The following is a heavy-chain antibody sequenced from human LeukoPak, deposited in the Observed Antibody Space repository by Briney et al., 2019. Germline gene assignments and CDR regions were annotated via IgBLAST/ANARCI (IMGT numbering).Heavy chain of an antibody. V-gene: IGHV3-23*01. Sequence: GGSLRLSCAASGFTFSSYAMSWVRQAPGKGLEWVSAISGSGGSTYYADSVKGRFTISRDNSKNTLYLQMNSLRAEDTAVYYCAKDAPDLPTYYDFWGGYYTFDYWGQGTLVTVSS. CDR1: GFTFSSYA. D-gene: IGHD3-3*01. CDR3: AKDAPDLPTYYDFWGGYYTFDY. CDR2: ISGSGGST. J-gene: IGHJ4*02.